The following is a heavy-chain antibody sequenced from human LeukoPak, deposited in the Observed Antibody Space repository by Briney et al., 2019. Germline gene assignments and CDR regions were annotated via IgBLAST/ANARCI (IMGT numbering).Heavy chain of an antibody. CDR2: MSSSSSYI. J-gene: IGHJ4*02. Sequence: GGSLTLSCAASGFTFSSHSMNWARQAPGKGLEWVSSMSSSSSYIYHADSVRGRFTISRDNAKNSVYLQMNSLRPEDTAVYYCARDPGPVDTSRINWGEGTLVSASS. CDR1: GFTFSSHS. D-gene: IGHD5-18*01. CDR3: ARDPGPVDTSRIN. V-gene: IGHV3-21*01.